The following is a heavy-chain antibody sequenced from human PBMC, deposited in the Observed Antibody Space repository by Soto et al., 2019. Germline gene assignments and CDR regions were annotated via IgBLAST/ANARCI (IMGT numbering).Heavy chain of an antibody. CDR1: GGTFSSDF. D-gene: IGHD3-16*01. CDR2: TIARFGSA. Sequence: QVQLVQSGAEVKKPGSSVKVSCKASGGTFSSDFISWVRQAPGHGLEWVGGTIARFGSANCAQKFQGRVTITADRFTSTVYMELSSLTSEDTATYYCARDQDSDNYVYAGSQEPYGMDVWGQGTTVTVSS. V-gene: IGHV1-69*06. J-gene: IGHJ6*02. CDR3: ARDQDSDNYVYAGSQEPYGMDV.